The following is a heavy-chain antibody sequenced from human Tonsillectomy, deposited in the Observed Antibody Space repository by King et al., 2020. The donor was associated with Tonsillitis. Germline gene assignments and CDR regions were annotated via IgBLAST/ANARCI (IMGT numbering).Heavy chain of an antibody. D-gene: IGHD6-13*01. CDR3: AREPGIAAAGDWFDP. CDR1: GGSFRGSY. V-gene: IGHV4-34*01. CDR2: MNHRGST. J-gene: IGHJ5*02. Sequence: VQLQQWGAGLLNPSETLSLTCAVYGGSFRGSYWSWICQPPGKGLEWIGEMNHRGSTNYNPSLTSRVTISVDTSKNQFSLKLISVTAADTAVYYCAREPGIAAAGDWFDPWGQGTLVTVSS.